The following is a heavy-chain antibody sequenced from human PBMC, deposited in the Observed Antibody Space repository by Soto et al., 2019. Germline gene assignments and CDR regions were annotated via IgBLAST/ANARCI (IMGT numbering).Heavy chain of an antibody. V-gene: IGHV4-31*03. D-gene: IGHD3-22*01. CDR3: ARERKDYYDSSGYFDY. CDR2: IYYSGST. Sequence: SETLSLTCTVSGGSITSGGYYWSWIRQHPGKGLEWIGYIYYSGSTYYNPSLKSRVTISVDTSKNQFSLKLSSVTAADTAVYYCARERKDYYDSSGYFDYWGQGTLVTVSS. CDR1: GGSITSGGYY. J-gene: IGHJ4*02.